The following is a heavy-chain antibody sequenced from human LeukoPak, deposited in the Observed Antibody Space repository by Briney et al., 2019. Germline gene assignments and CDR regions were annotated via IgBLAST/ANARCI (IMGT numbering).Heavy chain of an antibody. V-gene: IGHV1-69*05. CDR3: ASHRAIGYCSSTSCYDAFDI. CDR2: IIPIFGTA. J-gene: IGHJ3*02. CDR1: GGTFSSYA. D-gene: IGHD2-2*01. Sequence: GASVKVSCKASGGTFSSYAISWVRQAPGQGLEWMGGIIPIFGTANYAQKFQSRVTITTDESTSTAYMELSSLRSEDTAVYYCASHRAIGYCSSTSCYDAFDIWGQGTMVTVSS.